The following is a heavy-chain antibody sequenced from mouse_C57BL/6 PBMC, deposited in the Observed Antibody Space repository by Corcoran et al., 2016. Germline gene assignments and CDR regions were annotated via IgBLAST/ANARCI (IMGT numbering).Heavy chain of an antibody. Sequence: EVQLQQYGPELVKPGASVKISCRASGDTFTDYYRSWVKQSHGKSLEWIGDINPNNGGTSYNQKFKGKATLTVDKSSSTAYRELRSLTSEDSAVYYCARRNYYYGSSSFDVWGTGPSLPVS. CDR3: ARRNYYYGSSSFDV. CDR1: GDTFTDYY. J-gene: IGHJ1*03. CDR2: INPNNGGT. D-gene: IGHD1-1*01. V-gene: IGHV1-26*01.